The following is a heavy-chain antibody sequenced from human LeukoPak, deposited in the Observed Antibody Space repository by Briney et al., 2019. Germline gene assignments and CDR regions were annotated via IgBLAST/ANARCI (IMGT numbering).Heavy chain of an antibody. D-gene: IGHD6-19*01. CDR3: ARVGSSSGNEYYYYYMDV. CDR2: IIPIFGTA. CDR1: GYTFTSYG. V-gene: IGHV1-69*05. J-gene: IGHJ6*03. Sequence: ASVKVSCKASGYTFTSYGISWVRQAPGQGLEWMGGIIPIFGTANYAQKFQGRVTITTDESTSTAYMELSSLRSEDTAVYYCARVGSSSGNEYYYYYMDVWGKGTTVTVSS.